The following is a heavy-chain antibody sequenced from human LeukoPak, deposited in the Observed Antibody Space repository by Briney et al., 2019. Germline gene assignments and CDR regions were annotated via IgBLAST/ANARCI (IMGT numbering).Heavy chain of an antibody. D-gene: IGHD1-26*01. CDR1: GFTFSSCS. J-gene: IGHJ4*02. V-gene: IGHV3-48*04. CDR3: VWCGRGGSNSMPFLDY. Sequence: GGSLRLSCAASGFTFSSCSMNWVRQAPGKGLEWVSYISSSSSTIYYADSVKGRFTISRDNADNSLSLQMHSLRAEDTAVYYCVWCGRGGSNSMPFLDYWGQGALVTVSS. CDR2: ISSSSSTI.